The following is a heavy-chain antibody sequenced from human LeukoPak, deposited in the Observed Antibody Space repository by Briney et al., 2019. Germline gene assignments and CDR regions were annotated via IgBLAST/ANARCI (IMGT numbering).Heavy chain of an antibody. J-gene: IGHJ4*02. D-gene: IGHD3-22*01. V-gene: IGHV3-74*01. CDR3: VRDMGYYDKV. Sequence: GGSLRLSCATSGFTFSTSWMHWVRQAPGKGLVWVSRINTDGNTRDYADSVKGRFTISRDNAKNPLYLQMNSLRAEDTAVYYCVRDMGYYDKVWGQGTLVTVSS. CDR2: INTDGNTR. CDR1: GFTFSTSW.